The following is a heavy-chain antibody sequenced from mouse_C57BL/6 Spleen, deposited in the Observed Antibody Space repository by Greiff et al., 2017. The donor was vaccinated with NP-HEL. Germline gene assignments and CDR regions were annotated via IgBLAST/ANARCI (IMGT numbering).Heavy chain of an antibody. J-gene: IGHJ4*01. Sequence: VQLQQSGPELVKPGASVKISCKASGYAFSSSWMNWVKQRPGKGLEWIGRIYPGDGATNYNGKFKGKATLTADKASSTSYMQLSSLTSEDSAVYVCARGGWSYAMDYGGQGTSVTVSS. CDR2: IYPGDGAT. CDR1: GYAFSSSW. V-gene: IGHV1-82*01. CDR3: ARGGWSYAMDY.